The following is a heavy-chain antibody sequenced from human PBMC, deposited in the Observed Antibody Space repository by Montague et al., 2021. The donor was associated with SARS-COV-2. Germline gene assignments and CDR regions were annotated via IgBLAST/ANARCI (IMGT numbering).Heavy chain of an antibody. CDR2: IYHNGST. J-gene: IGHJ6*02. CDR3: ARGGGNSADYYNYTMDV. CDR1: GGSISSYY. V-gene: IGHV4-59*01. Sequence: SETPSLTCTVSGGSISSYYWTWIRQPPGKGLESIGYIYHNGSTKYNPSLKSRVTTSVDTSKNQFSLKLSSVSVADTAVYYCARGGGNSADYYNYTMDVWGQGTTVTVFS. D-gene: IGHD4-23*01.